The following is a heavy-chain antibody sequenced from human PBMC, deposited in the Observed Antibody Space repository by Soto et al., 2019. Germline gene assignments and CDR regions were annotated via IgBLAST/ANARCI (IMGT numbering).Heavy chain of an antibody. CDR1: GGTFSSYA. Sequence: QVQLVQSGAEVKKPGSSVKVSCKASGGTFSSYAISWVRQAPGPGRELMGVIIPIFGTANYAQKVQGRVRITADETTSTSSSALGSLRCEETAVYYCASNPTFDHLLTGYIKPYYYYGMDVWGQWTTVTVSS. CDR3: ASNPTFDHLLTGYIKPYYYYGMDV. CDR2: IIPIFGTA. V-gene: IGHV1-69*12. J-gene: IGHJ6*02. D-gene: IGHD3-9*01.